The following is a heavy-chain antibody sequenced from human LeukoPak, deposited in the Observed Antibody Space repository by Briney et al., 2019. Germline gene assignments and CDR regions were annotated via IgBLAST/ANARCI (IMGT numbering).Heavy chain of an antibody. V-gene: IGHV1-2*02. J-gene: IGHJ3*02. CDR1: GYTFTGYY. Sequence: ASVKVSCKASGYTFTGYYVHWVRQAPGQGLEWMGWMNPNSGGTNSAQKFQGRVTITTDESTSTAYMELSSLRSEDTAVYYCARANITIFGVVTDAFDIWGQGTMVTVSS. CDR2: MNPNSGGT. D-gene: IGHD3-3*01. CDR3: ARANITIFGVVTDAFDI.